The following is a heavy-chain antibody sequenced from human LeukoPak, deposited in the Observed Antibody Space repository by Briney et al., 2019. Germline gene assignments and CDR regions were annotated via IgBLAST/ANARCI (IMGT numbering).Heavy chain of an antibody. CDR3: AKGRVRGSDAFDI. CDR2: ISWNSGSI. V-gene: IGHV3-9*01. Sequence: PGRSLRLSCAASGFTFDDYARHWVRQAPGKGLEGVSGISWNSGSIGYADSVKGRFTISRDNAKNSLYLQMNSLRAEDTALYSCAKGRVRGSDAFDIWGQGTMVTVSS. D-gene: IGHD3-10*02. J-gene: IGHJ3*02. CDR1: GFTFDDYA.